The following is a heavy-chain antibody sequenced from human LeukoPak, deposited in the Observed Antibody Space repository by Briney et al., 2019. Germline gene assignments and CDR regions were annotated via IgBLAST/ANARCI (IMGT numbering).Heavy chain of an antibody. D-gene: IGHD3-22*01. J-gene: IGHJ4*02. CDR2: ISGSGGST. Sequence: GGSLRLSCAASGFTFRTYWMTWVRQAPGKGLEWVSGISGSGGSTYYADSVKGRFTISRDNSKNTLYLQMNSLRVEDTAVYYCAKDTVYYYDSSGYGQVDYWGQGTLVTVSS. CDR3: AKDTVYYYDSSGYGQVDY. CDR1: GFTFRTYW. V-gene: IGHV3-23*01.